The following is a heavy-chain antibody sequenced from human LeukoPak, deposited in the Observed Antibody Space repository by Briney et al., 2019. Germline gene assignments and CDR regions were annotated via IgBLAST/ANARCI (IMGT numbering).Heavy chain of an antibody. CDR2: IIPIFGTA. V-gene: IGHV1-69*06. J-gene: IGHJ3*02. D-gene: IGHD1-1*01. CDR1: GGTFSSYA. Sequence: SVKVSCKASGGTFSSYAISWVRQAPGQGLEWMGGIIPIFGTANYAQKFQGRVTITADKSTSTAYMELSSLRSEDTAVYYCACMWNVGGAFDIWGQGTMVTVSS. CDR3: ACMWNVGGAFDI.